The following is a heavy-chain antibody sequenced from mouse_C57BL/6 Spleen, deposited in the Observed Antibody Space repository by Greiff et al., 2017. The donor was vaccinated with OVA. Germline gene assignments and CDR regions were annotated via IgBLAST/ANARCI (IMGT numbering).Heavy chain of an antibody. V-gene: IGHV3-6*01. D-gene: IGHD4-1*01. J-gene: IGHJ1*03. CDR1: GYSITSGYY. Sequence: EVKLVESGPGLVKPSQSLSLTCSVTGYSITSGYYWNWIRQFPGNKLEWMGYISYDGSNNYNPSLKNRISITRDTSKNQFFLKLNSVTTEDTATYYCARALRSGWYFDVWGTGTTVTVSS. CDR3: ARALRSGWYFDV. CDR2: ISYDGSN.